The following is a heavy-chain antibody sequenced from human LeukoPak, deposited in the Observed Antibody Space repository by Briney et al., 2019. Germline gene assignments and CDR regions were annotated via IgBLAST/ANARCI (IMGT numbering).Heavy chain of an antibody. CDR2: INTVMSST. D-gene: IGHD2-15*01. CDR3: ARDLSHCSGGSCYSAHFDY. CDR1: GFTFSDYW. Sequence: GVSLRLSCAASGFTFSDYWMHWVRQAPGKGLVWVSRINTVMSSTIYTDSVKGRFTISRDNAKNTLYLQMNSLRAEDTAVYYCARDLSHCSGGSCYSAHFDYWGLGTLVTVSP. J-gene: IGHJ4*02. V-gene: IGHV3-74*01.